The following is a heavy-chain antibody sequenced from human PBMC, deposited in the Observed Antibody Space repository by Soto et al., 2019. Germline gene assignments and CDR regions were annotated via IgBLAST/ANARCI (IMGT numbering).Heavy chain of an antibody. CDR2: IFDSGTT. J-gene: IGHJ4*02. CDR1: GGSITSDYSC. Sequence: QVQLQESGPGLVKPSQTLSLTCTVSGGSITSDYSCWSWIRQPPGEGLEWIGHIFDSGTTHTNQSLRSQVAISLDPSKNHFSLTLSSVTAADTAVYYCARGPSGDKVHYWGQGALVTVSS. D-gene: IGHD7-27*01. V-gene: IGHV4-30-4*01. CDR3: ARGPSGDKVHY.